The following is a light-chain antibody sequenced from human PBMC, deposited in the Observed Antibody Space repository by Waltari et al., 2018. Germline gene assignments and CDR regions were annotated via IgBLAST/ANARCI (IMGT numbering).Light chain of an antibody. CDR3: QQYYSTPWT. CDR1: QSVLYSSNNKNY. J-gene: IGKJ1*01. CDR2: WAS. Sequence: DIVMTQSPDSMAVSLGERATINCQSSQSVLYSSNNKNYLAWYQQKPGQPPKLLIYWASTRESGVPDRFSGSGSGTDFTLTISSLQAEDVAVYYCQQYYSTPWTFGQGTKVELK. V-gene: IGKV4-1*01.